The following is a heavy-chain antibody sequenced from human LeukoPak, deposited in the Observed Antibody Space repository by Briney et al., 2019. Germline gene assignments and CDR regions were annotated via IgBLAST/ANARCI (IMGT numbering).Heavy chain of an antibody. CDR1: GFTFSSYG. V-gene: IGHV3-30*03. CDR3: TTGIVVVITRDY. CDR2: ISYDGSNK. D-gene: IGHD3-22*01. J-gene: IGHJ4*02. Sequence: GGSLRLSCAASGFTFSSYGMHWVRQAPGKGLEWVAVISYDGSNKYYADSVKGRFTISRDNSKNTLYLQMNSLKTEDTAVYYCTTGIVVVITRDYWGQGTLVTVSS.